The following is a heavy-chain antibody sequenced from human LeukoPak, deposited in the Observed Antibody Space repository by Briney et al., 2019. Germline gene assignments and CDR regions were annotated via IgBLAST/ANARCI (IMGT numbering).Heavy chain of an antibody. CDR3: ARLMNWLASFDY. CDR2: IYYSGST. V-gene: IGHV4-39*01. J-gene: IGHJ4*02. CDR1: GGSISSSSYY. D-gene: IGHD6-19*01. Sequence: PSETLSLTCTVSGGSISSSSYYWGWIRQPPGEGLEWIGSIYYSGSTYYNPSPKSRVTISVDTSKNQCSLKLSSVTAADTAVYYCARLMNWLASFDYWGQGTLVTVSS.